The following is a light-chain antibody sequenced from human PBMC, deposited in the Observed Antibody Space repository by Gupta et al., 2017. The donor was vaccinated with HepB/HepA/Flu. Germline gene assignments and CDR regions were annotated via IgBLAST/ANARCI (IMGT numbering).Light chain of an antibody. J-gene: IGKJ1*01. V-gene: IGKV1-39*01. CDR2: DAT. Sequence: DIQMTQSPSSLSASVGDRVTITCRASQSISSSLNWYQQRPGKAPKLLIYDATTLQSGVPSRFSGSGSGTDFSLSIVSLQPEDVATYYCQQNYSTPKTFGQGTRVEVK. CDR1: QSISSS. CDR3: QQNYSTPKT.